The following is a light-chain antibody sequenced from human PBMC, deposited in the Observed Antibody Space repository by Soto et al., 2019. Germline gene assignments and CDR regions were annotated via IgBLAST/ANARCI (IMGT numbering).Light chain of an antibody. Sequence: DIQMTQSPSTLSASVGDRVTITCRASQSISSWLAWYQQNPGKAPKLLIYDAYSLESGGPSRFSGSGSGTEFTLTISRLQPDDFATYYCQQYNSYGTFGQGTKVEIK. CDR3: QQYNSYGT. CDR1: QSISSW. CDR2: DAY. V-gene: IGKV1-5*01. J-gene: IGKJ1*01.